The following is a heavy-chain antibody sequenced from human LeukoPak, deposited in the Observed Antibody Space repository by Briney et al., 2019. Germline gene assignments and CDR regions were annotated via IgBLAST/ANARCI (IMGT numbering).Heavy chain of an antibody. Sequence: SETLSLTCSVSGASVTGTYWSWVRQTPGKGLEWIAYTYYGGTTEYNPSLKSRATISVDTSKNHFSLDLRSVTAADTAVYFCARLELYDGYTHDSWGPGTLVTVSS. V-gene: IGHV4-59*08. J-gene: IGHJ4*02. CDR2: TYYGGTT. D-gene: IGHD5-24*01. CDR3: ARLELYDGYTHDS. CDR1: GASVTGTY.